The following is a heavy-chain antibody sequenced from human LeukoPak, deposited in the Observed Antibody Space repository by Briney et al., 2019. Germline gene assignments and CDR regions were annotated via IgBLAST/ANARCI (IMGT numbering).Heavy chain of an antibody. CDR3: AKDVLHDGSVYYANYLDS. CDR1: GGSFSGYY. V-gene: IGHV3-23*01. Sequence: ETLSLTCAVYGGSFSGYYWSWVRQPPGKGLEWVSAISGSNGRTHYADSLRGRFSISRDNSKNTLYLQMNSLRADDTAVYYCAKDVLHDGSVYYANYLDSWGHGTLVTVSS. J-gene: IGHJ5*01. D-gene: IGHD3-22*01. CDR2: ISGSNGRT.